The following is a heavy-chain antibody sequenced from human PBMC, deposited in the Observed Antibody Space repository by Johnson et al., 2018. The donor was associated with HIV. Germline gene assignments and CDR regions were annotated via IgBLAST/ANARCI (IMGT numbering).Heavy chain of an antibody. J-gene: IGHJ3*01. CDR3: TTTPTMVRGVDV. D-gene: IGHD3-10*01. CDR1: GFTFTSYG. CDR2: IRYDGSNK. V-gene: IGHV3-30*02. Sequence: QVQLVESGGGVVQPGGSLRLSCAASGFTFTSYGMHWVRQAPGKGLEWVAFIRYDGSNKYYSDSVKGRFTISRDNSKNTLYMQMNNLRAEDTAVYYCTTTPTMVRGVDVWGQGTMVTVSS.